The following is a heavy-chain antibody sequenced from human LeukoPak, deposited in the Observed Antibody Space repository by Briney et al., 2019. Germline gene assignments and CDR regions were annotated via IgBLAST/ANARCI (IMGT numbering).Heavy chain of an antibody. J-gene: IGHJ4*02. Sequence: GGSLRLSCTASGFTFGDYAMIWVRQAPGKGLEWVSTVSGSGGSTYYADSVRGRFTSSGDNSNNTLSLQMNSLRAEDTAVYDCAKGAAPRGFTYVANWGQGTLVTVSS. CDR1: GFTFGDYA. CDR2: VSGSGGST. V-gene: IGHV3-23*01. D-gene: IGHD5-18*01. CDR3: AKGAAPRGFTYVAN.